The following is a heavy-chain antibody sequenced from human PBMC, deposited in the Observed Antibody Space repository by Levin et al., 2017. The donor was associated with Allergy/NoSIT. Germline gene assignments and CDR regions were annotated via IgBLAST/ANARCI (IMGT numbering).Heavy chain of an antibody. V-gene: IGHV3-23*01. CDR2: ISGSGVST. J-gene: IGHJ6*04. Sequence: GESLKISCAASGFTFSSYAMSWVRQAPGKGLEWVSGISGSGVSTYYADSVKGRFTISRDNSKNTLYLQMTSLRAEVTAVYYCAKTHNYAKSLSGVMNWGKGTTVTVSS. CDR3: AKTHNYAKSLSGVMN. D-gene: IGHD5-24*01. CDR1: GFTFSSYA.